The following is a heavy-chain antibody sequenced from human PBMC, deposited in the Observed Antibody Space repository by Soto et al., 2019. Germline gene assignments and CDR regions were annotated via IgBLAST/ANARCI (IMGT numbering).Heavy chain of an antibody. V-gene: IGHV1-3*01. CDR2: INAGNGNT. CDR1: GYTFTSYA. D-gene: IGHD5-12*01. J-gene: IGHJ6*02. Sequence: ASVKVSCKASGYTFTSYAMHWVRQAPGQRLEWMGWINAGNGNTKYSQKFQGRVTITRDTSASTAYMELSSLRSESTAVYYWARAYSGYVNYYYGMGGWDQGSTVTVSS. CDR3: ARAYSGYVNYYYGMGG.